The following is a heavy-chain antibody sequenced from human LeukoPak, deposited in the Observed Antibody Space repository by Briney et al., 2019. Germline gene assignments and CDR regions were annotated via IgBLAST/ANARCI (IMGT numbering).Heavy chain of an antibody. D-gene: IGHD1-26*01. CDR3: ARGNSGSLYGTFYYYMAI. CDR1: GGSVSNYY. Sequence: PSETLSLTCTVSGGSVSNYYWSWIRQPPGKGLEWIGHISYSGSTNYNPSLKSRVTISVDTSKNQFSLKLYSVTAADAALYYCARGNSGSLYGTFYYYMAIWGKGTTVTVSS. CDR2: ISYSGST. J-gene: IGHJ6*03. V-gene: IGHV4-59*02.